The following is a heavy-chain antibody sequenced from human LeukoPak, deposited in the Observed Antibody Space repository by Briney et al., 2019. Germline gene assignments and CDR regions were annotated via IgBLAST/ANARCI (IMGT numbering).Heavy chain of an antibody. CDR3: ALLGGGPPLGWFDP. D-gene: IGHD2-15*01. CDR2: ISGSGGST. Sequence: PGGSLRLSCAASGFTFSSYAMSWVRQAPGKGLEWVSAISGSGGSTYYADSVKGRFTISRDNSKNTLYLQMNSLRAEYTAGYYCALLGGGPPLGWFDPWGQGSLVTVSS. V-gene: IGHV3-23*01. CDR1: GFTFSSYA. J-gene: IGHJ5*02.